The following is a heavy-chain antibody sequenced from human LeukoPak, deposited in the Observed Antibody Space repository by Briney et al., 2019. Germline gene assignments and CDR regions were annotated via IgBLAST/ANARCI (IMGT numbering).Heavy chain of an antibody. D-gene: IGHD2-2*03. CDR3: AKDGVAIVVVPAAMDY. V-gene: IGHV3-30*02. CDR1: GFTFSSYG. J-gene: IGHJ4*02. CDR2: IRYDGSNK. Sequence: GGSLRLSCAASGFTFSSYGMHWVRQAPGNGLEWVAFIRYDGSNKYYADSVKGRFTISRDNSKNTLYLQMNSLRAEDTAVYYCAKDGVAIVVVPAAMDYWGQGTLVTVSS.